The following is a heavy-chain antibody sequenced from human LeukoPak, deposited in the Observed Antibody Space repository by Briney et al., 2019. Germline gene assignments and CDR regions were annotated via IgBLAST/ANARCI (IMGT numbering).Heavy chain of an antibody. D-gene: IGHD2-2*01. CDR2: IYWDDDR. CDR3: ALVVVVPATRLSYYFDF. V-gene: IGHV2-5*02. Sequence: ESGPTPVNPTQTRTLTCTFSGFSLTTTGVGMGWIRQPPGKALEWLALIYWDDDRRYSPSLKSRLTITKDASNNHVVLTLTNMDPVDTATYYCALVVVVPATRLSYYFDFWGQGTLVTVSS. CDR1: GFSLTTTGVG. J-gene: IGHJ4*02.